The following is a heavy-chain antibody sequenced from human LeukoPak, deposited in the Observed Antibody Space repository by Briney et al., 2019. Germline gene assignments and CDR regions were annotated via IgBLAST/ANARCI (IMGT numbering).Heavy chain of an antibody. D-gene: IGHD3-10*01. CDR2: TIPIFGTA. Sequence: SVKVSCKASGGTFSSYAISWVRQAPGQGLEWMGGTIPIFGTANHAQKFQGRVTITADESTSTAYMELSSLRSEDTAVYYCAYYYGSGSYPKNYYYYGMDVWGKGTTVTVSS. J-gene: IGHJ6*04. CDR3: AYYYGSGSYPKNYYYYGMDV. CDR1: GGTFSSYA. V-gene: IGHV1-69*13.